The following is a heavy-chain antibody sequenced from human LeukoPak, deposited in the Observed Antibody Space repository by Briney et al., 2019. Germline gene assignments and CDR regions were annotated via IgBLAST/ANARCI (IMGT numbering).Heavy chain of an antibody. Sequence: GGSLRLSCAASGFSISSYWMHWVRQAPGKRLEWMAGISSDGNSEHFVDSVKGRLTISRDNSNNTLYLQMNSLRLEDTAVYYCAREGHSSGHCGAFDIWGQGTMITVSS. CDR3: AREGHSSGHCGAFDI. V-gene: IGHV3-30*03. J-gene: IGHJ3*02. CDR1: GFSISSYW. D-gene: IGHD3-22*01. CDR2: ISSDGNSE.